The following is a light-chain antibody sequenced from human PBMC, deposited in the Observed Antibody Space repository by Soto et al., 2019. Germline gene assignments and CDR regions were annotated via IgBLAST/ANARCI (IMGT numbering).Light chain of an antibody. CDR3: QQTYRTPLFS. Sequence: DIQLTQSPSSLSASVGDSVTITCRASQDIITYLTWYQHKPGRAPKLLVYDASSLNNGVPSRFRGSGGGREFTLTISRLQPEDFATYYCQQTYRTPLFSFGPGTTVDLK. CDR2: DAS. V-gene: IGKV1-39*01. CDR1: QDIITY. J-gene: IGKJ3*01.